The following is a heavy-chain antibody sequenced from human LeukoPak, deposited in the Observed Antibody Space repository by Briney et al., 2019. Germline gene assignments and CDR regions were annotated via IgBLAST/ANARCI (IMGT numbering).Heavy chain of an antibody. CDR3: ARHEVYCGDDCYLRYLKY. D-gene: IGHD2-21*02. CDR1: GGSISSSSSY. J-gene: IGHJ4*02. V-gene: IGHV4-39*01. CDR2: IYYSGST. Sequence: KPSETLSLTCTVSGGSISSSSSYWGWIRQPPGKGLEWIGSIYYSGSTYYNPSLKSRVTISVDTSKNQFSLKLSSVTAADTAVYYCARHEVYCGDDCYLRYLKYWGQGTLVTVSS.